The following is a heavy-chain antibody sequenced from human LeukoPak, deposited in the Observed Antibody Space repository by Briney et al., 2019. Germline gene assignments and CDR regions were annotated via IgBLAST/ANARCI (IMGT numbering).Heavy chain of an antibody. J-gene: IGHJ4*02. CDR3: AGHHPRNTVDF. D-gene: IGHD2/OR15-2a*01. Sequence: SETLSLTCTVSGGSISSYQWSWIRQPPGKGLEWIGYISYSGFTNYNPSLKGRVTISLDTSKNQFSLKLTSVTAADTAVYYCAGHHPRNTVDFWGQGTLVTVSS. CDR2: ISYSGFT. CDR1: GGSISSYQ. V-gene: IGHV4-59*08.